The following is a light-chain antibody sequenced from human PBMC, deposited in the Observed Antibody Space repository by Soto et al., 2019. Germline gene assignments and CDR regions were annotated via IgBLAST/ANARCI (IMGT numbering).Light chain of an antibody. CDR3: CTDASNRHYV. V-gene: IGLV2-23*01. CDR2: EGS. J-gene: IGLJ1*01. Sequence: QSVLTQPASVSGSPGQSITISCTGTSSDVGSYNLVSWYQQHPGKAPKLMIYEGSKRPSGVSNRFSGSKSGNTASLTSSGLHAEDGADYYCCTDASNRHYVLGAGTKVNVL. CDR1: SSDVGSYNL.